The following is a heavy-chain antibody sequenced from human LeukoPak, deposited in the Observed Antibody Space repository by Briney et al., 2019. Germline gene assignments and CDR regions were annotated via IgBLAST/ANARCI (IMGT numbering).Heavy chain of an antibody. CDR1: GYTLTELS. Sequence: ASVKVSCKVSGYTLTELSMHWVRQAPGKGLEWMGGFDPEDGETIYAQKFQGRVTMTEDTSTDTAYMKLSSLRSEDTAVYYCATPLYCSGGSCYLFDYWGQGTLVTVSS. CDR3: ATPLYCSGGSCYLFDY. D-gene: IGHD2-15*01. J-gene: IGHJ4*02. CDR2: FDPEDGET. V-gene: IGHV1-24*01.